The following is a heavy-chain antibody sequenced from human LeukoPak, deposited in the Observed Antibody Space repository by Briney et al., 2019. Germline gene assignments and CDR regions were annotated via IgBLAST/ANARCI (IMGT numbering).Heavy chain of an antibody. CDR1: GYTFTSYG. D-gene: IGHD3-22*01. Sequence: ASVKVSCKASGYTFTSYGISWVRQAPGQGLEWMGWISAYNGTTNYAQKLQGRVTITADKSTSTAYMELSSLRSEDTAVYYCASPRVDDSSGYYPRLDYYYGMDVWGQGTTVTVSS. J-gene: IGHJ6*02. CDR2: ISAYNGTT. CDR3: ASPRVDDSSGYYPRLDYYYGMDV. V-gene: IGHV1-18*01.